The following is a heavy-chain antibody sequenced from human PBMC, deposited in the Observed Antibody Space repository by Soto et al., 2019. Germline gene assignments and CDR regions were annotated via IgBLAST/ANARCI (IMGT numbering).Heavy chain of an antibody. CDR3: ARHGPSAVAGEYYFDY. V-gene: IGHV4-34*01. J-gene: IGHJ4*02. Sequence: PSETLSLTCAVYGGSFSGYYWSWIRQPPGKGLEWIGEINHSGSTNYNPSLKSRVTISVDTSKNQFSLKLSSVTAADTAVYYCARHGPSAVAGEYYFDYWGQGTLVTVSS. CDR1: GGSFSGYY. CDR2: INHSGST. D-gene: IGHD6-19*01.